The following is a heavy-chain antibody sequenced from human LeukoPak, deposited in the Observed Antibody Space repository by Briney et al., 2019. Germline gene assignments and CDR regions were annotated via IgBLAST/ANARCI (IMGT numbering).Heavy chain of an antibody. D-gene: IGHD3-3*01. CDR3: TRDYDFWSGAHFDY. CDR2: IRSKAYGGTT. V-gene: IGHV3-49*04. J-gene: IGHJ4*02. Sequence: PGRSLRLSCTASGFTFGDYAMSWVRQAPGKGLEWAGFIRSKAYGGTTEYAASVKGRFTISRDDSKSIAYLQMNSLKTEDTAVYYCTRDYDFWSGAHFDYWGQGTLVTVSS. CDR1: GFTFGDYA.